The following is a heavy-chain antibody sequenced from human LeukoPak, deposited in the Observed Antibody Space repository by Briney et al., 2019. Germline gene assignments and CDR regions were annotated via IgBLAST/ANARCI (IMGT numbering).Heavy chain of an antibody. J-gene: IGHJ4*02. CDR2: ISSSSNYI. CDR3: ARVQQDYGSGTYLDY. Sequence: PGGSLRLSCAASGPTFSDYYMSWIRQAPGKGLEWVSYISSSSNYINHADSVKGRFTISRDNVKNSLYLQVNSLRAEDTAIYYCARVQQDYGSGTYLDYWGQGTLVTVSS. V-gene: IGHV3-11*06. CDR1: GPTFSDYY. D-gene: IGHD3-10*01.